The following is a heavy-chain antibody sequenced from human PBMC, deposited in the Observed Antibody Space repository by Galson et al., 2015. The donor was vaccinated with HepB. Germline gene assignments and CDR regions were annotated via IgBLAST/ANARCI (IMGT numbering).Heavy chain of an antibody. CDR2: ISSSSSYI. V-gene: IGHV3-21*01. CDR3: ARITMIVGLFDY. CDR1: GFTFSSYS. Sequence: SLRLSCAASGFTFSSYSMNWVRQAPGKGLEWVSSISSSSSYIYYADSVKGRFTISRDNAKNSLYLQMNSLRAEDTAVYYCARITMIVGLFDYWGQGTLVTVSS. J-gene: IGHJ4*02. D-gene: IGHD3-22*01.